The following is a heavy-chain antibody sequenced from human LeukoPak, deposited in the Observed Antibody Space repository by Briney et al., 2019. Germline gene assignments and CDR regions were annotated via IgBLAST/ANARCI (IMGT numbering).Heavy chain of an antibody. J-gene: IGHJ4*02. V-gene: IGHV3-30*02. CDR2: IRYDGSNK. D-gene: IGHD6-19*01. Sequence: GGSLRLSGAASGFTFSSYGMHWVRQAPGKGLEWVAFIRYDGSNKYYADSVKGRFTISRDNSKNTLYLQMNSPRAEDTAVYYCAKARRQWMGDFDYWGQGTLVTVSS. CDR1: GFTFSSYG. CDR3: AKARRQWMGDFDY.